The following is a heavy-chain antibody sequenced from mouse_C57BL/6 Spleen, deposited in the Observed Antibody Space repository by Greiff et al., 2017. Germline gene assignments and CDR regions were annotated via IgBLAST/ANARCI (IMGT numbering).Heavy chain of an antibody. CDR2: IDPSDSYT. Sequence: QVQLQQPGAELVMPGASVKLSCKASGYTFTSYWMHWVKQRPGQGLEWIGEIDPSDSYTNYNQKFKGKSTLTVDKSSSTAYMQLSSLTSEDSAVYYCARSRLPFDYWGQGTTLTVSS. CDR1: GYTFTSYW. V-gene: IGHV1-69*01. D-gene: IGHD1-1*01. CDR3: ARSRLPFDY. J-gene: IGHJ2*01.